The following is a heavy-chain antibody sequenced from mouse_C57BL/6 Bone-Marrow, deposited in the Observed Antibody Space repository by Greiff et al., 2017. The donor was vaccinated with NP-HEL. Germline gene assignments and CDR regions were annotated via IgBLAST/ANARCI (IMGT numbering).Heavy chain of an antibody. CDR1: GFTFSDYG. CDR3: ARGGSSPHYYFDY. Sequence: EVQGVESGGGLVKPGGSLKLSCAASGFTFSDYGMHWVRQAPEKGLEWVAYISSGSSTIYYADTVKGRFTISRDNAKNTLFLQMTSLRSEDTAMYYCARGGSSPHYYFDYWGQGTTLTVSS. D-gene: IGHD1-1*01. J-gene: IGHJ2*01. V-gene: IGHV5-17*01. CDR2: ISSGSSTI.